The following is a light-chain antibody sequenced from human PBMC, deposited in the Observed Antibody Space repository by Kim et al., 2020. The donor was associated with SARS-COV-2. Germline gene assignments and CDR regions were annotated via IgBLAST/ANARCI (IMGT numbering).Light chain of an antibody. CDR1: QSVSSSY. J-gene: IGKJ2*01. Sequence: SPGERATLSCRASQSVSSSYLAWYQQKPGQAPRLLIYGASSRAAGIPDTFSGSGSGTDFTLTIGRLESEDFAVYYCQQYGSSPYTFGQGTKLEIK. CDR2: GAS. V-gene: IGKV3-20*01. CDR3: QQYGSSPYT.